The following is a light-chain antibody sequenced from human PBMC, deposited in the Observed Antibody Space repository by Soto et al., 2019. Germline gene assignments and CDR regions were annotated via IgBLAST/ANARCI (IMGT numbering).Light chain of an antibody. V-gene: IGKV1-27*01. J-gene: IGKJ5*01. CDR3: QKCNSAPS. CDR1: QGISNY. Sequence: DIQMTQSPSSLSASVGDRVTITCRASQGISNYLAWYQQKPGKVPKLLIYAASTLQSGVPSRFSGSGSGTDFTLTISSLQPEDVATYYCQKCNSAPSLGQGTRLEIK. CDR2: AAS.